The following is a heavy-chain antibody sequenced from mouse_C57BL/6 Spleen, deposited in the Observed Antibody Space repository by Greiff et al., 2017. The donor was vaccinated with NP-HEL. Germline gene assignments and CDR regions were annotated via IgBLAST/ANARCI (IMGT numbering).Heavy chain of an antibody. CDR1: GYTFTSYW. Sequence: VQLQQSGAELVKPGASVKLSCKASGYTFTSYWMQWVKQRPGQGLEWIGEIDPSDSYTNYNQKFKGKATLTVDTSSSTAYMQLSSLTSEDSAVYYCASEGRAWFAYWGQGTLVTVSA. D-gene: IGHD3-3*01. CDR3: ASEGRAWFAY. V-gene: IGHV1-50*01. J-gene: IGHJ3*01. CDR2: IDPSDSYT.